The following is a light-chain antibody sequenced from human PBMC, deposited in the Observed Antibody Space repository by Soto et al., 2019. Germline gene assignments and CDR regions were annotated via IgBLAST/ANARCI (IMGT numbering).Light chain of an antibody. CDR1: QGIRNN. CDR2: AAS. J-gene: IGKJ1*01. V-gene: IGKV1-6*01. CDR3: LQDYSYPRT. Sequence: AIQMTQSPSSLSASVGDRVTITCRASQGIRNNLGWHQQKPGKAPRLLIYAASTLQSGVPSRFSGSGSGADFTLTISRLQPEDFASYYCLQDYSYPRTFGPGTKVDI.